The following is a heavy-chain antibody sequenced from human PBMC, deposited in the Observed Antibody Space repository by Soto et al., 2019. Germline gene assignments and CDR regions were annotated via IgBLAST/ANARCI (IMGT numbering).Heavy chain of an antibody. J-gene: IGHJ4*02. Sequence: QVQLVQSGAEVEKPGSSVKVSCNASGDTFSSHSFTWVRQAPGQGLEWIGRIIPFVGTERHAQKFKGRVTVSADTAAGTVFMYLARVASVGSVREFWATAASISWGDGAFCGQGSLVTVSS. V-gene: IGHV1-69*08. CDR2: IIPFVGTE. CDR1: GDTFSSHS. CDR3: ATAASISWGDGAF. D-gene: IGHD3-16*01.